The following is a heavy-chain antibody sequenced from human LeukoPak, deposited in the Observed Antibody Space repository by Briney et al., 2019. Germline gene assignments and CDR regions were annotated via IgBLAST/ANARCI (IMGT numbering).Heavy chain of an antibody. V-gene: IGHV3-21*03. J-gene: IGHJ3*02. Sequence: PGGSLRLSCAASGFTFSSYSMNWVRQAPGKGLEWVSSISSSSSYIYYADSVKGRFTISRDNAKNSLYLQMNSLKTEDTAVYYCTTDNRWLRGVSDAFDIWGQGTMVTVSS. D-gene: IGHD5-18*01. CDR3: TTDNRWLRGVSDAFDI. CDR2: ISSSSSYI. CDR1: GFTFSSYS.